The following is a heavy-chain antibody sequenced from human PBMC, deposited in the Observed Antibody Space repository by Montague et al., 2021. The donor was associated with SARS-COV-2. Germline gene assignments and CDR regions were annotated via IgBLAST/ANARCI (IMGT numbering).Heavy chain of an antibody. CDR2: IYTSGST. Sequence: TLSLTCTVSGGSISSGSYYWSWIRQPAGKGLEWIGRIYTSGSTNHNPSLKSRVTISVDTSKNQFSLKLSSVTAADTAVYYCARGGWGGTDCSSTSCKPYYYFYCMDVWGQGTTVTVSS. V-gene: IGHV4-61*02. CDR3: ARGGWGGTDCSSTSCKPYYYFYCMDV. D-gene: IGHD2-2*01. CDR1: GGSISSGSYY. J-gene: IGHJ6*02.